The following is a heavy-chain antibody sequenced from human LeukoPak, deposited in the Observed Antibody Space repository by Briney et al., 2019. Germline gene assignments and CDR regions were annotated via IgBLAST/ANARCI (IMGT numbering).Heavy chain of an antibody. V-gene: IGHV3-48*01. D-gene: IGHD3-9*01. CDR3: ARAYYDILTGYPIFDY. Sequence: GGSLRLSCAASGFTFSSYSMNWVRKAPGRGLEWVSYISGSSFTIYYADSVKGRFTISRDNAKNSLYLQMNSLRAEDSAVYYCARAYYDILTGYPIFDYWGQGTLVTVSS. J-gene: IGHJ4*02. CDR1: GFTFSSYS. CDR2: ISGSSFTI.